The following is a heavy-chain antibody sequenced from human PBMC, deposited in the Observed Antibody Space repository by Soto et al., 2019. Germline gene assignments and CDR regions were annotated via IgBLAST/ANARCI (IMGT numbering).Heavy chain of an antibody. Sequence: PSETLSLTCTVSGGSISSGGYYWNWIRQHPGKGLEWIGYIYYSASTYYNPSLKSRVTISVDTSTNQLSLKLRTLTDADAVEYYSARACRVEWVQVARHWFDPWGQG. D-gene: IGHD1-26*01. V-gene: IGHV4-31*03. J-gene: IGHJ5*02. CDR3: ARACRVEWVQVARHWFDP. CDR1: GGSISSGGYY. CDR2: IYYSAST.